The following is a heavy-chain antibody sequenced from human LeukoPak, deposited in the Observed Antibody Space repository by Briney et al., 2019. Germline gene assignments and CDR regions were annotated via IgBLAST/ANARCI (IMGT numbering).Heavy chain of an antibody. CDR2: INSDGSST. D-gene: IGHD6-13*01. Sequence: GGSLRLSCAASGFTFSSYRMHWVRQAPGKGLVWVSRINSDGSSTSYADSVKGRFTISRDNAKNTLYLQMNSLRAEDTAVYYCARAGILYGMDVWGQGTTVTVSS. J-gene: IGHJ6*02. CDR1: GFTFSSYR. V-gene: IGHV3-74*01. CDR3: ARAGILYGMDV.